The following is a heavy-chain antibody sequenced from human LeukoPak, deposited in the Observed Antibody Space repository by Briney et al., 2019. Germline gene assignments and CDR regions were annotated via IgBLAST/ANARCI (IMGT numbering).Heavy chain of an antibody. CDR2: YDPGEGER. V-gene: IGHV1-24*01. Sequence: ASVKVSCKVSGYTITELSMHWVRQTPGKGLEWMGSYDPGEGERINAQKFQARVTMTEDTSTDTAYMELRSLRSDDTAVYYCARAVPEGRYDILTGYYWGVPRVNFMDVWGKGTTVTVSS. J-gene: IGHJ6*03. CDR1: GYTITELS. CDR3: ARAVPEGRYDILTGYYWGVPRVNFMDV. D-gene: IGHD3-9*01.